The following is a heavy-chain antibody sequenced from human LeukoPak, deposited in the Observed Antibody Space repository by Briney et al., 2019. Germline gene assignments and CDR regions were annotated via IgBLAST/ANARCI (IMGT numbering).Heavy chain of an antibody. CDR3: AKAGDRYGVYYMDV. CDR2: INGNGVST. D-gene: IGHD2-21*02. J-gene: IGHJ6*03. V-gene: IGHV3-23*01. Sequence: GGSLRLSCAASGFTVSSNYMNWVRQAPGKGLEWVSSINGNGVSTYYADSVKGWFTISRDISKNTLFLQMNSLRAEDTAVYYCAKAGDRYGVYYMDVWGKGTTVTVSS. CDR1: GFTVSSNY.